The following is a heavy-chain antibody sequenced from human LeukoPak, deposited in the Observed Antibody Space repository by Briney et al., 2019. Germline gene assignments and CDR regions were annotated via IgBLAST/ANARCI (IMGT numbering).Heavy chain of an antibody. CDR3: ALGYCGGGSCYAREYFQH. J-gene: IGHJ1*01. CDR2: IYYSGST. Sequence: SQTLSLTCTVSGGSISSGGYYWTWIRQHPGKGLEWIGYIYYSGSTYNNPSLKSRVTISVDTSKNQFSLRLSSVTAADTAVYYCALGYCGGGSCYAREYFQHWGQGTLVTVSS. CDR1: GGSISSGGYY. V-gene: IGHV4-31*03. D-gene: IGHD2-15*01.